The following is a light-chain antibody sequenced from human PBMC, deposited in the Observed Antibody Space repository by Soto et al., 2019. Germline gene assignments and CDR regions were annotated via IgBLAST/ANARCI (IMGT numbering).Light chain of an antibody. CDR2: EVS. CDR1: SSDVGGYNY. Sequence: QSAPTQPPSASGSPGQSATISCTGTSSDVGGYNYVSWYQQYPGKAPKLMIYEVSKRPSGVPDRFSGSKSGNTASLTVSGLHAEDADDYYCSSYAGSSTWVFGGGTKLTVL. J-gene: IGLJ2*01. CDR3: SSYAGSSTWV. V-gene: IGLV2-8*01.